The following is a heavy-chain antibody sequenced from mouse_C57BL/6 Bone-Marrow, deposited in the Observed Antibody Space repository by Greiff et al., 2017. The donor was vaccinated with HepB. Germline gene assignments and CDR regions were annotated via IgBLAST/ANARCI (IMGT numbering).Heavy chain of an antibody. CDR3: ARHGYYGSSPYYYAMDY. D-gene: IGHD1-1*01. Sequence: DVKLVESGGGLVQPGGSLKLSCAASGFTFSDYGMAWVRQAPRKGPEWVAFISNLAYSIYYADTVTGRFTISRENAKNTLYLEMSSLMSEDTAMYYCARHGYYGSSPYYYAMDYWGQGTSVTVSS. CDR2: ISNLAYSI. J-gene: IGHJ4*01. CDR1: GFTFSDYG. V-gene: IGHV5-15*01.